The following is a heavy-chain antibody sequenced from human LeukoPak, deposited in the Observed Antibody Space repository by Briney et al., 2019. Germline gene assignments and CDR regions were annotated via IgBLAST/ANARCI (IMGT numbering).Heavy chain of an antibody. CDR3: AREYGLDAFDI. CDR2: INPNSGGT. J-gene: IGHJ3*02. Sequence: ASVKVSCTASGYSFSGYYIHWVRQAPGQGLEWMGRINPNSGGTNYAQKFQGRVTVTRDTSISTAYMELSRLRSDDTAVYFCAREYGLDAFDIWGQGTMVTVSS. D-gene: IGHD2-2*03. CDR1: GYSFSGYY. V-gene: IGHV1-2*06.